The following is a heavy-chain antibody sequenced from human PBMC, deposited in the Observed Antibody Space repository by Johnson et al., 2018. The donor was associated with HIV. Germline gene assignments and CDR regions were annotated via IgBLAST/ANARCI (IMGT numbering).Heavy chain of an antibody. CDR2: IKRDGSEK. V-gene: IGHV3-7*03. J-gene: IGHJ3*02. CDR3: TRPLVPLDAFDI. D-gene: IGHD2-8*02. CDR1: TFTFSDYY. Sequence: VQLVESGGGLVQPGGSLRLSCAASTFTFSDYYMRWIRQAPGKGLAWVANIKRDGSEKYYADSVRGRFTVSRDNAKNSLYLQMNSLKTEGTAVYYCTRPLVPLDAFDIWGQGTMVTVSS.